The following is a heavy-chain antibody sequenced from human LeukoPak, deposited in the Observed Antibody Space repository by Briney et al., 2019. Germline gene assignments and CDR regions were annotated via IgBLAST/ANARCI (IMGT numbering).Heavy chain of an antibody. CDR3: ARGEVYYYDSSGLDY. CDR1: GYTFTSYG. V-gene: IGHV1-18*01. D-gene: IGHD3-22*01. CDR2: ISAYNGNT. J-gene: IGHJ4*02. Sequence: ASVKVSCKASGYTFTSYGISWVRQAPGQGLEWMGWISAYNGNTNYAQKLQGRVTMTTDTSTSTAYMELSSLRSEDTAVYYCARGEVYYYDSSGLDYWGQGTLVTVSS.